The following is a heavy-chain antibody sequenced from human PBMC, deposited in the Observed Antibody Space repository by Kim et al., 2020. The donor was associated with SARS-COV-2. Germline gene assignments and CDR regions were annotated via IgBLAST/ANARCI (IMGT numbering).Heavy chain of an antibody. J-gene: IGHJ4*02. CDR1: GFTFSSYA. CDR2: ITYDGSNK. CDR3: ARVLSGSYYGNFVY. V-gene: IGHV3-30-3*01. Sequence: GGSLRLSCAASGFTFSSYAMNWVRQAPGKGLEWVAVITYDGSNKYYADSVKGRFTISRDNSKNTLYLQMNSLRAEDTAVYYCARVLSGSYYGNFVYWGQGTLVTVSS. D-gene: IGHD1-26*01.